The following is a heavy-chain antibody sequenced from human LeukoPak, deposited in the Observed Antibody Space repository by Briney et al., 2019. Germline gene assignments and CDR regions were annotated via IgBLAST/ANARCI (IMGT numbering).Heavy chain of an antibody. V-gene: IGHV4-38-2*01. Sequence: PSETLSLTCAVTGNSVSSAYYWGWIRQPPGKGLEWIGSIYYSGSTYYNPSLKSRVTISVDTSKNQFSLKLSSVTAADTAVYYCARRGFYGDSALNYWGQGTLVTVSS. J-gene: IGHJ4*02. D-gene: IGHD4-17*01. CDR2: IYYSGST. CDR1: GNSVSSAYY. CDR3: ARRGFYGDSALNY.